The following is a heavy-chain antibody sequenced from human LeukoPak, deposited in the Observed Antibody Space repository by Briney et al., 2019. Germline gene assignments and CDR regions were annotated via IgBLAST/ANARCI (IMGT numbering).Heavy chain of an antibody. CDR3: AKGTYYDILTGPTYFDY. J-gene: IGHJ4*02. V-gene: IGHV3-7*03. CDR2: IKQDGSEK. Sequence: PGGSLRLSCAASGFTFSSYWMSWVRQAPGKGLGWVANIKQDGSEKYYVDSVKGRFTISRDNAKNSLYLQMNSLRAEDTAVYYCAKGTYYDILTGPTYFDYWGQGTLVTVSS. D-gene: IGHD3-9*01. CDR1: GFTFSSYW.